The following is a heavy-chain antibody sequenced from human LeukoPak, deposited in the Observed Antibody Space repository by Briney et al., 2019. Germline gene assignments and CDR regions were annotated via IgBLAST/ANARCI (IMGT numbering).Heavy chain of an antibody. Sequence: ASVKVSCKASGFTITGAYMHWVRQAPGQGLEWMGWINPNSGETRYEQKFQGRVTMTRDTSIDTVHMELGSLTSDDTAVYYCASVLFNSGYDSWGQGTLVTVSS. CDR2: INPNSGET. V-gene: IGHV1-2*02. CDR1: GFTITGAY. CDR3: ASVLFNSGYDS. D-gene: IGHD3-9*01. J-gene: IGHJ5*01.